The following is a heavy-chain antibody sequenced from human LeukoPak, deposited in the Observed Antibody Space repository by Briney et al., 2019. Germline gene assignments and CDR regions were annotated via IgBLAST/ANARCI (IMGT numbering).Heavy chain of an antibody. CDR1: GDSITAYY. CDR3: AKYAGSPANYLDN. Sequence: SETLSLTCSVSGDSITAYYWSWVRQPPGKGLEWIGFFHYTGSNNSNPSLKSRVTISMDRSKSQFSLHVTSVTAADTAVYYCAKYAGSPANYLDNWGQGALVTVSS. V-gene: IGHV4-59*08. D-gene: IGHD1-26*01. CDR2: FHYTGSN. J-gene: IGHJ4*02.